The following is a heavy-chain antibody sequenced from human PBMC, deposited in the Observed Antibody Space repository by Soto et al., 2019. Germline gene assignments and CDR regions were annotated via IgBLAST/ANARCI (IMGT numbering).Heavy chain of an antibody. CDR3: ASDPPYYYDSSGYYVD. Sequence: EVQLVESGGGLVQPGGSLRLSCAASGFTVSSNYTSWVRQAPGKGLEWVSVIYSGGSTYYADSVKGRFTISRDNSKNTLYLQMNSLRADDTAVYYCASDPPYYYDSSGYYVDWGQGTLVTVSS. J-gene: IGHJ4*02. CDR2: IYSGGST. V-gene: IGHV3-66*01. CDR1: GFTVSSNY. D-gene: IGHD3-22*01.